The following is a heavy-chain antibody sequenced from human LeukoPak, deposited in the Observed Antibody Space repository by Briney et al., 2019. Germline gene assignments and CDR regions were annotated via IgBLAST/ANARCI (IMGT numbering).Heavy chain of an antibody. Sequence: SETLSLTCTVSGYSISSDNYWGWIRQPPGKGLEWIGNIYQTGSTYYNPSLTSRVTISIDASKNQFSLKLSSVTAADTAVYYCARDLSITMIRGVTFDYWGQGALVTVSS. J-gene: IGHJ4*02. CDR2: IYQTGST. V-gene: IGHV4-38-2*02. D-gene: IGHD3-10*01. CDR1: GYSISSDNY. CDR3: ARDLSITMIRGVTFDY.